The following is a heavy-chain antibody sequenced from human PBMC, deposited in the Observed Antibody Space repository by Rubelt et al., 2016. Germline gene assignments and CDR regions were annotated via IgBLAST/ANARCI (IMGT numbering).Heavy chain of an antibody. Sequence: QVQLRQWGAGLLKPSETLSLTCDVYGGSLTDFYWNWIRQTPGKGLEWIGDITHSGTTNYNPSLTSRVTISVDTSKKQFPLRRTSVTAAETAVYYWARGGLRVGRAQHFWSQGTLVTVSS. D-gene: IGHD2/OR15-2a*01. CDR2: ITHSGTT. CDR3: ARGGLRVGRAQHF. V-gene: IGHV4-34*02. J-gene: IGHJ4*02. CDR1: GGSLTDFY.